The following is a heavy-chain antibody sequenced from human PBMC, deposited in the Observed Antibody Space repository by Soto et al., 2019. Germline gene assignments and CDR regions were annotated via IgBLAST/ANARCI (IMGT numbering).Heavy chain of an antibody. CDR3: AKSIASHGLNPFDY. CDR1: VFTFSSYA. D-gene: IGHD2-2*01. J-gene: IGHJ4*02. V-gene: IGHV3-23*01. CDR2: ISGSGGST. Sequence: PWWSLRLSCAASVFTFSSYAMSWFRQAPGKGLEWVSAISGSGGSTYYADSVKGRFTISRDNSKNTLYLQMNSLRAEDTAVYYCAKSIASHGLNPFDYWGQGTLVTVSS.